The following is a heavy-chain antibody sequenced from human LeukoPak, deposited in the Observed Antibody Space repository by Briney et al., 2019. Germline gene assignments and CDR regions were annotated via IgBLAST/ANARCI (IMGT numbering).Heavy chain of an antibody. D-gene: IGHD3-22*01. CDR3: ARQKILDDNYDSSGYYVDQ. CDR1: NASIISSSYY. V-gene: IGHV4-39*01. Sequence: SETLSLTCSVSNASIISSSYYWGWIRQPPGKGLERIGSIYYRGRTYFIPSLTIQLTITAYQSKNQFSLNLNSVTDSDTAVYYCARQKILDDNYDSSGYYVDQWGQGSLVTVSS. J-gene: IGHJ4*02. CDR2: IYYRGRT.